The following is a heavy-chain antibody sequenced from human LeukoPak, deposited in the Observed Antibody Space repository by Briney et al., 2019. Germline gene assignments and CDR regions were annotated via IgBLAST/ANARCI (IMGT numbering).Heavy chain of an antibody. CDR1: GYTFTGYY. D-gene: IGHD6-13*01. CDR2: INPNSGGT. V-gene: IGHV1-2*02. Sequence: ASVKVSCKASGYTFTGYYMHWVRQAPGQGLEWMGWINPNSGGTNYAQKFQGRVTMTRDTSISTAYMELSRLRSDDTAVYYCARDHLSSSWYSDWGQGTLVTVSS. CDR3: ARDHLSSSWYSD. J-gene: IGHJ4*02.